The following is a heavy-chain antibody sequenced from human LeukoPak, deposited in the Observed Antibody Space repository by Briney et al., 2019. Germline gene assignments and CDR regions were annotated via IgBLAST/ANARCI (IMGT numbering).Heavy chain of an antibody. CDR2: ISAYNGNT. D-gene: IGHD3-22*01. Sequence: GASVKVSCTASGYTFTTYGISWVRQAPGQGLEWMGWISAYNGNTNYAQKLQGRVTMTTDTSTSTAYMELRSLRSDDTAVYYCARVIILEYYYYDSSGSGPFDYWGQGTLVTVSS. J-gene: IGHJ4*02. V-gene: IGHV1-18*01. CDR1: GYTFTTYG. CDR3: ARVIILEYYYYDSSGSGPFDY.